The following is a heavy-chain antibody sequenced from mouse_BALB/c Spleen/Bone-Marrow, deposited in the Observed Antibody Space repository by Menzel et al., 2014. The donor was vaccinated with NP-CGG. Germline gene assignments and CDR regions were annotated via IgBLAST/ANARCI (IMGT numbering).Heavy chain of an antibody. CDR1: GYTFSSYW. CDR2: ILPGSGST. J-gene: IGHJ3*01. CDR3: ATFINADPWFAY. D-gene: IGHD1-2*01. V-gene: IGHV1-9*01. Sequence: QVQLQQSGAELMKPGASVKISCKATGYTFSSYWIEWVKQRPGHGLEWIGEILPGSGSTNYNEKFKGKATFTADTSSNTAYMQLSSLTSDDTAVYYCATFINADPWFAYWGQGTLVTVSA.